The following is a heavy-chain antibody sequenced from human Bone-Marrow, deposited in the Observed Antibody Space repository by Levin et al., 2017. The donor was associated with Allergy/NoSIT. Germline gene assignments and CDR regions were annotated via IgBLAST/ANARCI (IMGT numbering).Heavy chain of an antibody. CDR1: GFTFRNYA. J-gene: IGHJ4*02. D-gene: IGHD2-15*01. CDR2: ISLDGNTQ. Sequence: GGSLRLSCAVSGFTFRNYAMHWVRQAPGRGLEWVAFISLDGNTQYYADSVKGRFTVSRDNSNNTLHLQMNSLRVADTAIYYCAKDTYTCSGGSCYFVDYWGQGAQVTVAS. V-gene: IGHV3-30*18. CDR3: AKDTYTCSGGSCYFVDY.